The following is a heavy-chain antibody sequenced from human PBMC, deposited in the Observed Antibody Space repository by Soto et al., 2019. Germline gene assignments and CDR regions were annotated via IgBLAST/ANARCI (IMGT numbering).Heavy chain of an antibody. D-gene: IGHD3-22*01. J-gene: IGHJ4*01. CDR3: AKGGSIGVLISHLHY. V-gene: IGHV3-23*01. CDR1: GFTFSSYA. CDR2: IPDSGAST. Sequence: EVQLLESGGGSVQPGGSLRLSCATSGFTFSSYAMSWVRQPPGKGLEWVSAIPDSGASTNYADSAERRFTISRDSSKNTLYHQMTRLRAEDTAVYYFAKGGSIGVLISHLHYWGHGTLVTASS.